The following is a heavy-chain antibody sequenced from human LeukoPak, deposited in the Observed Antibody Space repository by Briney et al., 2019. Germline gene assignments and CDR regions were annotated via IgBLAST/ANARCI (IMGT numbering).Heavy chain of an antibody. D-gene: IGHD6-19*01. CDR1: GFTFSSYW. Sequence: PGGSLRLSCAASGFTFSSYWMHWVRQAPGKGLVWVSRINSDGSSTSYADSVKGRFTISRDNAKNTLCLQMNSLRVEDTAVYYCARDYRDSSGQRGDAFDIWGQGTMVTVSS. V-gene: IGHV3-74*01. CDR2: INSDGSST. CDR3: ARDYRDSSGQRGDAFDI. J-gene: IGHJ3*02.